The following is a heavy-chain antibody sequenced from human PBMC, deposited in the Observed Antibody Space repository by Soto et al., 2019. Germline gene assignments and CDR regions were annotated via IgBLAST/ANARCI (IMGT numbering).Heavy chain of an antibody. D-gene: IGHD3-10*01. J-gene: IGHJ4*02. CDR1: GYTFLDYG. CDR3: ARALLGSTHDF. Sequence: QGQVVQSGAEVKKPGASVKVSCEPSGYTFLDYGVTWVRQAPGQGLEWMGWIGAYTGDTKYAQKFQGRVTMTTDTPASTAYMELRSLRSDDTAVYYCARALLGSTHDFWGQGTLVTVSS. V-gene: IGHV1-18*01. CDR2: IGAYTGDT.